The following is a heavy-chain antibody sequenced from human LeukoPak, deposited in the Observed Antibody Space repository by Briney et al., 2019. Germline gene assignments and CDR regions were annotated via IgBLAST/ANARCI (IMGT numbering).Heavy chain of an antibody. CDR2: ISGSGGST. Sequence: GGSLRLPCAASGFTFSSYAMSWVRQAPGKGLEWVSAISGSGGSTYYADSVKGRFTISRDNSKNTLYLQMNSLKAEDTAVYYCACPITIFGVVAPYGMDVWGQGTTVIVSS. V-gene: IGHV3-23*01. CDR3: ACPITIFGVVAPYGMDV. D-gene: IGHD3-3*01. J-gene: IGHJ6*02. CDR1: GFTFSSYA.